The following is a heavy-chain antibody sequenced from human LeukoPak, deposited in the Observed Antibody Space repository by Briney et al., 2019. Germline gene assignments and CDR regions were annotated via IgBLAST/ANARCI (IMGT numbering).Heavy chain of an antibody. Sequence: SETLSLTCTVSSGSISSYYWSWIRQPPRKGLEWIGYIYYSGSTNYNPSLKSRVTISVDTSKNQFSLKLSSVTAADTAVYYCARGVRGVKSIYYFDYWGQGTLVTVSS. D-gene: IGHD3-10*01. V-gene: IGHV4-59*01. CDR1: SGSISSYY. CDR2: IYYSGST. J-gene: IGHJ4*02. CDR3: ARGVRGVKSIYYFDY.